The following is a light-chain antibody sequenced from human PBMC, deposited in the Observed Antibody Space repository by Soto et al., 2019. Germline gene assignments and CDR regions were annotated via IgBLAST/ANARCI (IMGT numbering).Light chain of an antibody. Sequence: EIVLTQSPGTLSLSPGERATLSCRASQSVSSIYLAWYQQKPGQAPRLLIYGASSRATCIPDRFSGSVSGTDFTLTISRLEPEDFAVYYCQQYGSSPTFGGETKVEIK. CDR1: QSVSSIY. J-gene: IGKJ4*01. CDR2: GAS. V-gene: IGKV3-20*01. CDR3: QQYGSSPT.